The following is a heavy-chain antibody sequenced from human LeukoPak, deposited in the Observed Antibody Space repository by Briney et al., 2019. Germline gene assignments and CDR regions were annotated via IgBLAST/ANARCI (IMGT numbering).Heavy chain of an antibody. CDR1: GGSFSGYY. J-gene: IGHJ4*02. V-gene: IGHV4-34*01. Sequence: SETLSLTCAVYGGSFSGYYWSWMRHPPGKGLEWIGEINHSGSTNYNPSLKSRVTISVDTSKNQFSLKLSSVTAADTAVYYCAIAVAGYFDYWGQGTLVTVSS. CDR3: AIAVAGYFDY. CDR2: INHSGST. D-gene: IGHD6-19*01.